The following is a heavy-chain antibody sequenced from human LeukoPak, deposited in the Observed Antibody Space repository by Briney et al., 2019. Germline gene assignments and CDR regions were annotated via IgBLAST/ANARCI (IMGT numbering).Heavy chain of an antibody. CDR2: ISYDGSNK. Sequence: GGSLRLSCAASGFTSSSYAMHWVRQAPGKGLEWVAVISYDGSNKYYADSVKGRFTISRDNSKNTLYLQMNSLRAEDTAVYYCARETYSSGHWGQGTLVTVSS. V-gene: IGHV3-30-3*01. D-gene: IGHD6-19*01. CDR3: ARETYSSGH. CDR1: GFTSSSYA. J-gene: IGHJ4*02.